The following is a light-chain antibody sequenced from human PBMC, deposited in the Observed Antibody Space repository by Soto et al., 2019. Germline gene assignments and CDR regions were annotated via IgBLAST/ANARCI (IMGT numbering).Light chain of an antibody. J-gene: IGKJ5*01. CDR3: QHFRA. CDR1: QSVVSSF. V-gene: IGKV3-20*01. Sequence: EVVLTQSPGTLSLSPGEGATLSCRASQSVVSSFLAWYQQKRGQPPRLLIYGASNRATGIPDRFSGSGSGTDFTLTLSRVEPDDFAVYYCQHFRAFGQGTRLEIK. CDR2: GAS.